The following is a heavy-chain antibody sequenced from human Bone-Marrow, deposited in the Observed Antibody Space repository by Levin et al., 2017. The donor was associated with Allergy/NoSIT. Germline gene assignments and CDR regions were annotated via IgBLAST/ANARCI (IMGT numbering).Heavy chain of an antibody. Sequence: PSETLSLTCTVSGGSVSSGSYYWSWIRQPPGKGLEWIGYIYYSGSTNYNPSLKSRVTISVDTSKNQFSLKLSSVTAADTAVYYCARDLWSGLLDYWGQGTLVTVSS. J-gene: IGHJ4*02. V-gene: IGHV4-61*01. CDR2: IYYSGST. D-gene: IGHD3-3*01. CDR3: ARDLWSGLLDY. CDR1: GGSVSSGSYY.